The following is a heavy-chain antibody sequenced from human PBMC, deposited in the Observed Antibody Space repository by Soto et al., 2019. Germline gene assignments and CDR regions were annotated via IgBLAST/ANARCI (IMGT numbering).Heavy chain of an antibody. D-gene: IGHD4-4*01. Sequence: QVQLQESGPGLVKPSETLSLTCTVSGGSISSYYWSWIRQPPGKGLEWIGYIYYTGSTNYNPSLKXRXTXXVATSKNQFSLQLSSATAADTAVYSCANCNGYFGLWGRGTLVTVSS. CDR3: ANCNGYFGL. J-gene: IGHJ2*01. CDR2: IYYTGST. CDR1: GGSISSYY. V-gene: IGHV4-59*01.